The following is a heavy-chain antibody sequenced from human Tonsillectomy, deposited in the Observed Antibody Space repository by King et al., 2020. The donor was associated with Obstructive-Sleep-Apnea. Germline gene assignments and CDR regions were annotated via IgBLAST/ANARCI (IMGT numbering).Heavy chain of an antibody. CDR1: GFTFSSYG. V-gene: IGHV3-30*18. CDR2: ISYDGRNK. D-gene: IGHD3-10*01. CDR3: AKFYGLWFGELFPDY. J-gene: IGHJ4*02. Sequence: VQLVESGGGVVQPGRSLRLSCAASGFTFSSYGMHWVRQAPGKGLEWVAVISYDGRNKYYADSVKGRFTISRDNSKNTLYLQMNSLRAEDTAVYYCAKFYGLWFGELFPDYWGQGTLVTVSS.